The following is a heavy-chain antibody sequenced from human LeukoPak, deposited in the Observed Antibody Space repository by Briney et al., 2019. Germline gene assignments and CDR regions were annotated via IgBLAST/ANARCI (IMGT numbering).Heavy chain of an antibody. J-gene: IGHJ4*02. CDR1: GGSISSGDYY. CDR2: IYYSGST. Sequence: PSQTLSLTCTVSGGSISSGDYYWSWIRQHPGKGLEWIGYIYYSGSTYYNPSLKSRVTISVDTSKNQFSLKLSSVTAADTAVYYCASNSVLLSDLFDYWGQGTLVTVSS. D-gene: IGHD3-10*01. V-gene: IGHV4-31*03. CDR3: ASNSVLLSDLFDY.